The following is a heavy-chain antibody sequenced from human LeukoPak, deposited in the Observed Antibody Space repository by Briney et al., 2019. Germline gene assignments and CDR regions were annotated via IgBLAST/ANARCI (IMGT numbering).Heavy chain of an antibody. D-gene: IGHD6-6*01. CDR1: GGSISSGGYY. V-gene: IGHV4-31*03. Sequence: SETLSLTCTVSGGSISSGGYYWSWIRQHPGKGLEWIGYIYHSGSTYYNPSLKSRVTISVDTSKNQFSLKLSSVTAADTAVYYCAREQLATGDAFDIWGQGTMVTVSS. CDR2: IYHSGST. J-gene: IGHJ3*02. CDR3: AREQLATGDAFDI.